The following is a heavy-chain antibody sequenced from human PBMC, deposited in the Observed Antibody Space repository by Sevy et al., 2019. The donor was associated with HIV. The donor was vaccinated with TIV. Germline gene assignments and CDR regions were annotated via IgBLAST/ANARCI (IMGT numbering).Heavy chain of an antibody. CDR1: AFTLSSHE. CDR3: ARDPPETGPKYSYFMDV. J-gene: IGHJ6*03. D-gene: IGHD3-9*01. CDR2: ISSGSSTK. V-gene: IGHV3-48*03. Sequence: GGSLRLSCEASAFTLSSHEMNWVRQVPGKGLEWVSYISSGSSTKFYTDSVKGRFTISRDNAKNSLYLHMDSLRVEDTAVYYCARDPPETGPKYSYFMDVWGKGTTVTVSS.